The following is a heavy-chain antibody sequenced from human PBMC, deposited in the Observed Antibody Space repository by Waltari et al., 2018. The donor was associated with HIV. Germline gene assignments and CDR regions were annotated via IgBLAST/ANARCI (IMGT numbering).Heavy chain of an antibody. D-gene: IGHD3-22*01. CDR2: ISYSGST. J-gene: IGHJ2*01. CDR1: GYSISSSS. Sequence: QVQLQESGPGLVKPSETLSLTCSVSGYSISSSSRSRIRQPPGKRLEWIGYISYSGSTIYNPSLQSRVTISLDTSKNQFALMLSSVTTADTAIYYCARSLSSSYYWYFDLWGRGTQVTVSS. V-gene: IGHV4-59*01. CDR3: ARSLSSSYYWYFDL.